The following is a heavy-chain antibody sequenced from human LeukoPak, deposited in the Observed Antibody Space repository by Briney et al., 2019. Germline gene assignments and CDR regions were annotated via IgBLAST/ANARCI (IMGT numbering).Heavy chain of an antibody. CDR2: ISAYNGNT. CDR1: GYTFTSYG. Sequence: SVKVSCKASGYTFTSYGISWVRQAPGQGLEWMGWISAYNGNTNYAQKLQGRVTMTTDTSTSTAYMELRSLRSDDTAVYYCATSRVGVDAFDIWGQGTMVTVSS. D-gene: IGHD2-8*01. J-gene: IGHJ3*02. V-gene: IGHV1-18*01. CDR3: ATSRVGVDAFDI.